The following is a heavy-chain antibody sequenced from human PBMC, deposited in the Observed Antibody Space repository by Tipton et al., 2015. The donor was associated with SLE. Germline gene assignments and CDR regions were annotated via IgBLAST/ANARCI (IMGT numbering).Heavy chain of an antibody. V-gene: IGHV4-4*07. J-gene: IGHJ3*02. CDR2: IYTSGST. CDR3: ARDESSSWSRGAFDI. D-gene: IGHD6-13*01. CDR1: GGSISSYY. Sequence: TLSLTCTVSGGSISSYYWSWIRQPAGKGLEWIGRIYTSGSTNYNPSLKSRVTMSVDTSKNQFSLKLSSVTAADTAVYYCARDESSSWSRGAFDIWGQGTMVTVSS.